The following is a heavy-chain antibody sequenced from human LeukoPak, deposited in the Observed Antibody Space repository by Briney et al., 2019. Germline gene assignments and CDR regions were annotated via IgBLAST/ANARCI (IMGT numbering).Heavy chain of an antibody. CDR1: GYTFTSYG. Sequence: ASVKVSCKASGYTFTSYGISWVRQAPGQGLEWMGWISGYNANTNYAQKLQGRVSMTTDTSTSTAYMDLRSLRSDDTAVYYCTRAPRGDSYGYFDYWGQGTLVTVSS. CDR2: ISGYNANT. J-gene: IGHJ4*02. V-gene: IGHV1-18*01. CDR3: TRAPRGDSYGYFDY. D-gene: IGHD3-16*01.